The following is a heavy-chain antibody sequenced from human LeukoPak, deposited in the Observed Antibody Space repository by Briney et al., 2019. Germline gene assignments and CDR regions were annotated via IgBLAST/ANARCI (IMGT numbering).Heavy chain of an antibody. CDR2: ISAYNGNT. V-gene: IGHV1-18*01. CDR1: GYTFTSYG. Sequence: GASVKVSCKASGYTFTSYGISWVRQAPGQGLEWMGWISAYNGNTNYAQKLQGRVTMTTDSSTSTAYTELRSLRSDDTAVYYCAILYYDFWSGSAIFYYYYGMDVWGQGTTVTVSS. D-gene: IGHD3-3*01. J-gene: IGHJ6*02. CDR3: AILYYDFWSGSAIFYYYYGMDV.